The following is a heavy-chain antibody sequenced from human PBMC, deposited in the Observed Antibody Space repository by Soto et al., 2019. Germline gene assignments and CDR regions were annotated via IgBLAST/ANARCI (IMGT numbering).Heavy chain of an antibody. Sequence: QLQLQESGPGLVKPSETLSLTCTVSGDSISSSNYYWGWIRQPPGKGLEWIGSMYNGGSTYYNPSLRSRGTISGDTSKTQFSLELSSVTAADTAVYYCARLPLSRRDLDPWGQGPLVTVSS. V-gene: IGHV4-39*01. J-gene: IGHJ5*02. CDR2: MYNGGST. CDR3: ARLPLSRRDLDP. CDR1: GDSISSSNYY. D-gene: IGHD3-10*01.